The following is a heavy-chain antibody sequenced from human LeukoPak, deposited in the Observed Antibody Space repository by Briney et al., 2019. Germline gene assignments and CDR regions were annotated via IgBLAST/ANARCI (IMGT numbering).Heavy chain of an antibody. CDR3: ARDPVMTTVTTNYFDY. Sequence: PGGSLRPSCAASGFTFSSYAMHWVRQAPGKGLEWVAVISYDGSNKYYADSVKGRFTISRDNSKNTLYLQMNSLRAEDTAVYYCARDPVMTTVTTNYFDYWGQGTLVTVSS. D-gene: IGHD4-17*01. CDR1: GFTFSSYA. J-gene: IGHJ4*02. CDR2: ISYDGSNK. V-gene: IGHV3-30*04.